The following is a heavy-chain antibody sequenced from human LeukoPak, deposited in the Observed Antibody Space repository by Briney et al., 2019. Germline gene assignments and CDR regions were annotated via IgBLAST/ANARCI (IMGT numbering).Heavy chain of an antibody. CDR3: AKGPYYYYYMDV. CDR1: GFTFSSYG. Sequence: GGSLRLSCAASGFTFSSYGMHWVRQAPGKGLEWVAVISYDGSDKYYADSVKGRFTISRDNSKNTLYLQMNSLRAEDTAVYYCAKGPYYYYYMDVWGKGTTVTISS. V-gene: IGHV3-30*18. J-gene: IGHJ6*03. CDR2: ISYDGSDK.